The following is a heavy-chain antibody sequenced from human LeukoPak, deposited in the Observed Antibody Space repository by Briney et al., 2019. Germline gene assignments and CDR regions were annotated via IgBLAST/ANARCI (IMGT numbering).Heavy chain of an antibody. J-gene: IGHJ4*02. D-gene: IGHD3-10*01. V-gene: IGHV1-2*02. CDR3: ARVLWFGETRNPIFDY. CDR1: GYTFTGYY. Sequence: ASVKVSCKASGYTFTGYYMHWVRQAPGQGLEWMGWFNPNNGGTNYAQKFQDRVTMTTDTSTNTAYMELRSLTSDDTAVYYCARVLWFGETRNPIFDYWGQGTLVTVSS. CDR2: FNPNNGGT.